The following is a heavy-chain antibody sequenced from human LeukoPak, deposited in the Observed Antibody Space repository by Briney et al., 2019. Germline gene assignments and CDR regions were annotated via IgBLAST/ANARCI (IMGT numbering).Heavy chain of an antibody. D-gene: IGHD1-26*01. CDR2: ISSNGGST. CDR1: GFTFSSYA. CDR3: VKARGDSGNFYTAGGFDY. Sequence: GGSLRLSCSASGFTFSSYAMHWVRQAPGKGLEYVSAISSNGGSTYYADSVKGRFTISRDNSKNTLYLQMSSLRAEDTAVYYCVKARGDSGNFYTAGGFDYWGQGTLVTVSS. J-gene: IGHJ4*02. V-gene: IGHV3-64D*06.